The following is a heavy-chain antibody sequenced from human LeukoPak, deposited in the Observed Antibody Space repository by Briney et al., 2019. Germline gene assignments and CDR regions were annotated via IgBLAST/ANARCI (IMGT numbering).Heavy chain of an antibody. D-gene: IGHD1-26*01. V-gene: IGHV1-18*04. Sequence: ASVKVSCKASGYTFTGYYMHWVRQAPGQGLEWMGWISAYDGDTNYAQKFQDRVTMTTDTSTRTASMELRSLRSDDTAVYYCARIGNGAFDIWGQGTMVTVSS. CDR3: ARIGNGAFDI. J-gene: IGHJ3*02. CDR1: GYTFTGYY. CDR2: ISAYDGDT.